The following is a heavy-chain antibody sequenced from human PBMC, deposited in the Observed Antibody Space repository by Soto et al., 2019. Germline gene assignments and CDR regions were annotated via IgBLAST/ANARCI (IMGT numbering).Heavy chain of an antibody. CDR1: GGSISSSSYY. D-gene: IGHD4-17*01. Sequence: QLQLQESGPGLVKPSETLSLTCTVSGGSISSSSYYWGWIRQPPGKGLEWIGSIYYSGSIYYNPSLKSRVTIPVDRAKNQFYLKLSSVTAADTAVDYCSRLLRCFDPWGQGTLVTVSS. CDR2: IYYSGSI. V-gene: IGHV4-39*01. J-gene: IGHJ5*02. CDR3: SRLLRCFDP.